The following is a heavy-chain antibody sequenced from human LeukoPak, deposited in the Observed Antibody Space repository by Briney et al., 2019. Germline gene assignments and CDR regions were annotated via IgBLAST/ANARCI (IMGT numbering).Heavy chain of an antibody. D-gene: IGHD1-7*01. CDR3: ARDRLDLRGGMDV. CDR2: IYYSGST. V-gene: IGHV4-31*03. CDR1: GGSISSGGYY. Sequence: SQTLSLTCTVSGGSISSGGYYWSWIRQHPGKGLEWIGYIYYSGSTYHNPSLKSRVTISVDTSKNQFSLKLSSVTAADTAVYYCARDRLDLRGGMDVWGQGTTVTVSS. J-gene: IGHJ6*02.